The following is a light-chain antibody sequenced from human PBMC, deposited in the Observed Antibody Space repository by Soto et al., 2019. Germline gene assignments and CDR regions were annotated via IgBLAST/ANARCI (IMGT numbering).Light chain of an antibody. CDR2: GAS. CDR1: QSVSNN. V-gene: IGKV3-15*01. CDR3: QQYNNWPWT. J-gene: IGKJ1*01. Sequence: EIVLTQSPGTLSLSPGDRATLSCRASQSVSNNYLAWYQQKPGQAPRLLIYGASTRATGIPARFSGSGSGTEFTLTISSLQSVDFAVYSCQQYNNWPWTFGQGTKVDIK.